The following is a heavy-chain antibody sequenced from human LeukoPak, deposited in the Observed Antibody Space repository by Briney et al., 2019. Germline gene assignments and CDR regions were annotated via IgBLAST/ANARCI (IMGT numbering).Heavy chain of an antibody. J-gene: IGHJ6*03. Sequence: ASVKVSCKASGGTFSNYAISWVRQAPGQGLEWMGWISAYNGNTNYAQKLQGRVTMTTDTSTSTAYMELRSLRSDDTAVYYCARGSPYYMDVWGKGTTVTVSS. CDR3: ARGSPYYMDV. V-gene: IGHV1-18*01. CDR2: ISAYNGNT. CDR1: GGTFSNYA.